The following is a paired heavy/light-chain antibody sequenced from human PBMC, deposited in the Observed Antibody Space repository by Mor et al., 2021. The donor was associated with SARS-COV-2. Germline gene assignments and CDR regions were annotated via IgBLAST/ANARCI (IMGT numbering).Heavy chain of an antibody. J-gene: IGHJ3*02. D-gene: IGHD3-22*01. CDR3: AKLDYYDSSGYSDLGAFDI. CDR2: ISYDGITK. V-gene: IGHV3-30*18. CDR1: GFTFSSYG. Sequence: QVQLVESGGGVVQPGRSLRLSCAASGFTFSSYGMHWVRQAPGKGLEWVAVISYDGITKYYADSVKGRFTFSRDNSKDTLYLQMNSLRAEDTAVYYCAKLDYYDSSGYSDLGAFDIWGQGTMVTVSS.
Light chain of an antibody. J-gene: IGLJ3*02. CDR3: CSYAGSSTRV. CDR2: EVS. CDR1: SSDVGGYNL. V-gene: IGLV2-23*02. Sequence: QSALTQPASVSGSPGQSITISCTGTSSDVGGYNLVSWYQQHPGKAPKLMIYEVSKRPSGVSNRFSGSKSGNTASLTISGLQAEDEADYYCCSYAGSSTRVFGGGTKLTVL.